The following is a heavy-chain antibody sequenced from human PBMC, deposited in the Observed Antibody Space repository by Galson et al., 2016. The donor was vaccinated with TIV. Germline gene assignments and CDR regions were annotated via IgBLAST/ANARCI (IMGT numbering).Heavy chain of an antibody. V-gene: IGHV3-30*18. Sequence: SLRLSCAASGASAFTFNTYGVHWVRQAPGKGLEWVPVISYDGSNKYLGDSVKGRFTISRDNSENTVYLQMTSLTREDTAVYFCAKEETRGGRLYQYHGTDVWGQGTTVTVSS. D-gene: IGHD1-26*01. CDR2: ISYDGSNK. CDR3: AKEETRGGRLYQYHGTDV. J-gene: IGHJ6*02. CDR1: GASAFTFNTYG.